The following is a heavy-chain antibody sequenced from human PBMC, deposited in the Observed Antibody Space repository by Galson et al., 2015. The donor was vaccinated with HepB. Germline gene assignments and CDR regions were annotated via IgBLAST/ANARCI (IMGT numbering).Heavy chain of an antibody. CDR2: ISGSGDRGGTT. D-gene: IGHD6-19*01. V-gene: IGHV3-23*01. CDR1: AFTFSSYA. J-gene: IGHJ4*02. CDR3: AKEVWKVGYSSGYIDY. Sequence: SLRLSCAASAFTFSSYAMSWVRQGPGKGLEWVSAISGSGDRGGTTYYADSVKGRFTISRDNSKNTLYLQMNSLRAEDTAVYFCAKEVWKVGYSSGYIDYWGQGTLVTVSS.